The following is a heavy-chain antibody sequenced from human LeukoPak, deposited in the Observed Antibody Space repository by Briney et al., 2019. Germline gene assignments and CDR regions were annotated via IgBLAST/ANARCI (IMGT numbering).Heavy chain of an antibody. CDR3: AKGHVDGTGYYYFDS. D-gene: IGHD3-22*01. J-gene: IGHJ4*02. CDR2: IRGNAVTT. CDR1: GFIFTNYG. V-gene: IGHV3-23*01. Sequence: GGSLRLSCAASGFIFTNYGMSWVRQAPGKGLEWVSSIRGNAVTTYYADSVKGRFTIFRDNSKNMLYLQMNSLRVEDTAVYYCAKGHVDGTGYYYFDSWGQGTLVTVSS.